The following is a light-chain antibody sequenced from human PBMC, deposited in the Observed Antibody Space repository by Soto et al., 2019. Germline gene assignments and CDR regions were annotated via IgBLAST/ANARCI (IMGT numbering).Light chain of an antibody. J-gene: IGKJ2*01. V-gene: IGKV3-20*01. CDR2: GAS. CDR1: QSVSSSY. Sequence: EIVLTQSPGTLSLSPGERATLSCSASQSVSSSYLAWYQQKPGQAPRLLIYGASSRATGIPDRFSGSGSGTDFTLTISRLEPEDFAVYYCQQYGRSPHKQYTFGQGTKLEIK. CDR3: QQYGRSPHKQYT.